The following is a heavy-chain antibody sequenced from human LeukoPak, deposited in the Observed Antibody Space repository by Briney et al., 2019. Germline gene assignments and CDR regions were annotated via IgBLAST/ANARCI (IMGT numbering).Heavy chain of an antibody. CDR2: INPNSGGT. V-gene: IGHV1-2*02. D-gene: IGHD3-10*01. CDR1: GYTFTGYY. CDR3: ARPMVRGAQSPFDY. J-gene: IGHJ4*02. Sequence: GASVKVSCKASGYTFTGYYMHWVRQAPGQGLEWMGWINPNSGGTNYAQKFQGRVTMTRDTSISTAYMELSRLRSDDTAVYYCARPMVRGAQSPFDYWGQGTLVTVSS.